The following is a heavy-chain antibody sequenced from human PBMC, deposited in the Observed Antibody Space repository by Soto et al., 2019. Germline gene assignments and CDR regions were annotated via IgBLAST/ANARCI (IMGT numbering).Heavy chain of an antibody. CDR2: ISYDGSNI. D-gene: IGHD2-8*01. V-gene: IGHV3-30*18. CDR1: GFTFNSYG. Sequence: QVHLVESGGGVVQPGRSLRLSCAASGFTFNSYGIHWVRQAPGKALEWVAVISYDGSNIYYGDSVKGRFTISRDNSKNTIYLQMNSLRAEDTAVYYCAKDVGYCTNGVCLYNGFAPWGQGTLVTVSS. J-gene: IGHJ5*02. CDR3: AKDVGYCTNGVCLYNGFAP.